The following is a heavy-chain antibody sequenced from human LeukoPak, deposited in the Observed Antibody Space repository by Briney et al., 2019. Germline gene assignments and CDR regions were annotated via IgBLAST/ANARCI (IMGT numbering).Heavy chain of an antibody. J-gene: IGHJ4*02. CDR1: GFTFSTYA. Sequence: HTGGSLRLSCVASGFTFSTYAMTWVRQAPGKGLEWVSGISGSGGSTYYADSVKGRFTISRDNSKNTLYLQMNNLRAEDTALYYCAKGYWNPGYWGQGTLVTVSS. CDR2: ISGSGGST. D-gene: IGHD1-1*01. V-gene: IGHV3-23*01. CDR3: AKGYWNPGY.